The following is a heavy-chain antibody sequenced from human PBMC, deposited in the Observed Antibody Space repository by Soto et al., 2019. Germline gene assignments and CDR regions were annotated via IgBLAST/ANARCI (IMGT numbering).Heavy chain of an antibody. Sequence: SETLSLTCAVSGGSISSGGYSWSWIRQPPGKGLEWIGYIYHSGSTYYNPSLKSRVTISVDRSKNQFSLKLSSVTAADTAVYYCARDWTGLYGMDVWGQGTTVTVSS. J-gene: IGHJ6*02. CDR3: ARDWTGLYGMDV. D-gene: IGHD3-3*01. CDR1: GGSISSGGYS. V-gene: IGHV4-30-2*01. CDR2: IYHSGST.